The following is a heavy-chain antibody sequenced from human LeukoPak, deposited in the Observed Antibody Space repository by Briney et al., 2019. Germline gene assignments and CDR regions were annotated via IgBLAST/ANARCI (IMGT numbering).Heavy chain of an antibody. CDR1: GGSFSGYY. D-gene: IGHD2-8*02. CDR2: INHSGST. V-gene: IGHV4-34*01. CDR3: ARGAGGLLDY. J-gene: IGHJ4*02. Sequence: SETLSLTCAVYGGSFSGYYWSWIRQPPGKGLEWIGEINHSGSTNYNPSLKSRVTISVDTSKNQFSLKLSSVTAADTAVYYCARGAGGLLDYWGQGTLVTVSS.